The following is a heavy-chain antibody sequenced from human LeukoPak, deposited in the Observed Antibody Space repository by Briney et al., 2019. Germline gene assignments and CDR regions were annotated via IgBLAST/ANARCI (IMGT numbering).Heavy chain of an antibody. Sequence: GGSLRLSCAASGFTFSDHYLDWVRQAPGKGLEWVSRSRSKTNRYTTQYAASVKGRFTISRDDSKNALYLQMNSLKTEDTAVYYCTKASAARCIGVFCYPFDHWGQGTLVTVSS. CDR2: SRSKTNRYTT. V-gene: IGHV3-72*01. CDR3: TKASAARCIGVFCYPFDH. D-gene: IGHD2-15*01. CDR1: GFTFSDHY. J-gene: IGHJ4*02.